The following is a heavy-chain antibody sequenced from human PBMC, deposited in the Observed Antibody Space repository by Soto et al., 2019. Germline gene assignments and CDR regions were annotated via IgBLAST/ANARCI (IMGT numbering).Heavy chain of an antibody. CDR3: ARDDSRGGFDF. CDR1: GGSISSYY. V-gene: IGHV4-59*12. D-gene: IGHD6-13*01. J-gene: IGHJ4*02. Sequence: PSETLSLTCTVSGGSISSYYWSWIRQPSGKELERIGYIYYCGSTNYNPSLKSRVTISVDTSKNQFSLKLSSVTAADTALYYCARDDSRGGFDFCGQGTPVTVSS. CDR2: IYYCGST.